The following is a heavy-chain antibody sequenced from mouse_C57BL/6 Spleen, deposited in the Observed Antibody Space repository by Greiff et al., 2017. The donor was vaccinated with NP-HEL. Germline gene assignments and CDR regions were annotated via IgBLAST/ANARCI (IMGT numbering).Heavy chain of an antibody. D-gene: IGHD1-1*01. CDR3: ARDPYYYGSRRWYFDV. V-gene: IGHV1-9*01. Sequence: QVQLKQSGAELMKPGASVKLSCKATGYTFTGYWIEWVKQRPGHGLEWIGEILPGSGSTNYNEKFKGKATFTADTSSNTAYMQLSSLTTEDSAIYYCARDPYYYGSRRWYFDVWGTGTTVTVSS. J-gene: IGHJ1*03. CDR1: GYTFTGYW. CDR2: ILPGSGST.